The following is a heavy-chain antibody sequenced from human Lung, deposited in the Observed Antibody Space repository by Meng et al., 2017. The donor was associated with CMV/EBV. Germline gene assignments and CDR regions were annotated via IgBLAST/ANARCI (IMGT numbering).Heavy chain of an antibody. J-gene: IGHJ4*02. D-gene: IGHD3-16*01. CDR2: IYGNDDK. V-gene: IGHV2-5*01. Sequence: SGXXLVXPTQTLTLTCTFSGFSLTTSGLGVAWFRQPPGKALEWLALIYGNDDKRYTPSLKSRLHLTKVTSKNQVVLTVTTMDSVDAATYYFAHRDNFGWAAFHYXGQGXLVTVSS. CDR1: GFSLTTSGLG. CDR3: AHRDNFGWAAFHY.